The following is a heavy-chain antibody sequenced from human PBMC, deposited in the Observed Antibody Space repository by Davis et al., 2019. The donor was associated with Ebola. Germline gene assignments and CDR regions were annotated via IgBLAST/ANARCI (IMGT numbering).Heavy chain of an antibody. CDR3: ARAPSSSGYYKDFDS. Sequence: GSLRLSCAASGFTFSSYWMSWVRQAPGKGLEWIGEINHSGSTNYNPSLKSRVTISVDTSKNQFSLKLSSVTAADTAVYYCARAPSSSGYYKDFDSWGQGTLVTVSS. CDR1: GFTFSSYW. J-gene: IGHJ4*02. V-gene: IGHV4-34*01. CDR2: INHSGST. D-gene: IGHD3-22*01.